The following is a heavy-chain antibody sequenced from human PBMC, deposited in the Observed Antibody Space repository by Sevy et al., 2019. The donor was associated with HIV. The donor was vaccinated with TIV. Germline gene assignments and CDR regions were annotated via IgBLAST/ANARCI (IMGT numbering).Heavy chain of an antibody. CDR1: GFTFNDDF. D-gene: IGHD3-10*01. CDR2: ISSKSTYT. CDR3: ARDRDDYAAGRRHPYYYYHGMDV. V-gene: IGHV3-21*01. Sequence: GGSLRLSCVGSGFTFNDDFMTWVRQAPGKGLEWVSSISSKSTYTYYSDPVKGRFTITSDNAKNSLFLQMHSLRPEDTAVYYCARDRDDYAAGRRHPYYYYHGMDVWGRGTTVTVSS. J-gene: IGHJ6*02.